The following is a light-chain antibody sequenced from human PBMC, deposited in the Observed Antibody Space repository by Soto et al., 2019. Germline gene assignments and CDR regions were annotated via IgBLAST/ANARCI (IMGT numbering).Light chain of an antibody. Sequence: QSALTQPASVCGSPGQSITISCTGTSSDVGGYNYVSWYQQHPGKAPKLMIYEVSNRPSGVSNRFSGPKSGNTASLIISGLQAEDEADYYCSSYTSSSPWVFGGGTKVTVL. CDR2: EVS. CDR1: SSDVGGYNY. V-gene: IGLV2-14*01. CDR3: SSYTSSSPWV. J-gene: IGLJ3*02.